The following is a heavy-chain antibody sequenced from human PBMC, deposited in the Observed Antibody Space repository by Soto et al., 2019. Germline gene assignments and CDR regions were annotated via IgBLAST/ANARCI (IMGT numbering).Heavy chain of an antibody. Sequence: GGSLRRSCAASGFTFSTYGMQWVRQAPGKGLEWVAVMGNDGITTFYADSVKGRFTISRDNSKNTLFLQMNSLRADDTAVYYCAKEFQWELHAFDIWGQGTMVTV. V-gene: IGHV3-30*02. CDR2: MGNDGITT. CDR3: AKEFQWELHAFDI. D-gene: IGHD1-26*01. CDR1: GFTFSTYG. J-gene: IGHJ3*02.